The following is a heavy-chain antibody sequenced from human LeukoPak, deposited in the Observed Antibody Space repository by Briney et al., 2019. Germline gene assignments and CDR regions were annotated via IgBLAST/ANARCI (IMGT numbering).Heavy chain of an antibody. CDR1: GYTFTGYY. Sequence: GASVKVSCKASGYTFTGYYMHWVRQAPGQGLEWMGWINPNSGGTNYAQKFQGRVTMTRDTSISTAYMELSRLRSDDTAVYYCARDRGGSSWYSYYYYYYMDVWGKGTTVTVSS. CDR2: INPNSGGT. CDR3: ARDRGGSSWYSYYYYYYMDV. D-gene: IGHD6-13*01. J-gene: IGHJ6*03. V-gene: IGHV1-2*02.